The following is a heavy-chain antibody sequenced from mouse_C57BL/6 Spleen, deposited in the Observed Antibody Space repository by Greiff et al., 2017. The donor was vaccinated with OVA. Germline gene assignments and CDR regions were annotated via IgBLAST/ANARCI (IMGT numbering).Heavy chain of an antibody. Sequence: VKLKQSGPELVKPGASVKISCKASGYAFSSSWMNWVKQRPGKGLEWIGRIYPGDGDTNYNGKFKGKATLTADKSSSTAYMQLSSLTSEDSAVYFCARGGYGNFFYYAMDYWGQGTSVTVSS. CDR3: ARGGYGNFFYYAMDY. J-gene: IGHJ4*01. CDR1: GYAFSSSW. CDR2: IYPGDGDT. D-gene: IGHD2-1*01. V-gene: IGHV1-82*01.